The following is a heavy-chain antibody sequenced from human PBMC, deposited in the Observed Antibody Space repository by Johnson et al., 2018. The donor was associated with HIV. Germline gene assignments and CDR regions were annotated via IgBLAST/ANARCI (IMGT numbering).Heavy chain of an antibody. CDR3: ARAKRLAAAGTYDAFDI. D-gene: IGHD6-13*01. V-gene: IGHV3-66*01. CDR2: IYSGGST. J-gene: IGHJ3*02. CDR1: GFTFSSYA. Sequence: VQLVESGGGLVQPGGSLRLSCAASGFTFSSYAMSWVRQAPGKGLEWVSVIYSGGSTYYADSVKGRFTISRDNSKNTLYLQMNSLRAEDTAVYYCARAKRLAAAGTYDAFDIWGQGTMVTVSS.